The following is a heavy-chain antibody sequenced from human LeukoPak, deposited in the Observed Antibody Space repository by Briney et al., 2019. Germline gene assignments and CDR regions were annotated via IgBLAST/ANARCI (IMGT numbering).Heavy chain of an antibody. J-gene: IGHJ4*02. CDR1: GYTFTIYG. CDR2: ISTYNGNT. CDR3: ARDGASLGLFVH. D-gene: IGHD1-26*01. V-gene: IGHV1-18*01. Sequence: ASVKVSCKASGYTFTIYGITWVRQAPGQGLEWMGWISTYNGNTNYAQKLQGRVTMTTDTSTSTAYMELRSLRSDDTAVYYCARDGASLGLFVHWGQGTLVTVSS.